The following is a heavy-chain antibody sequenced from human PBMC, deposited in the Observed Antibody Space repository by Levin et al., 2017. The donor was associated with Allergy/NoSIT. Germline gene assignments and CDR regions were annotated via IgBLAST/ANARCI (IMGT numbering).Heavy chain of an antibody. Sequence: GESLKISCAVSGFRVSDHYMSWIRQAPGRGLEWVTYISRSGYTNYADSVKGRFTISRDNADHSMSLQMNSLTHEDTAIYYCARTVGSGECSGGSCSNWFDPWGQGTLVTVSS. J-gene: IGHJ5*02. V-gene: IGHV3-11*03. D-gene: IGHD2-15*01. CDR2: ISRSGYT. CDR1: GFRVSDHY. CDR3: ARTVGSGECSGGSCSNWFDP.